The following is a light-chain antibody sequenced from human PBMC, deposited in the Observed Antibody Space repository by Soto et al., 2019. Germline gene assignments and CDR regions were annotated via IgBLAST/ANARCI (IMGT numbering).Light chain of an antibody. V-gene: IGLV2-14*01. CDR3: SSYTSSNTLV. J-gene: IGLJ1*01. CDR1: SSNVGGYQY. Sequence: SVLTQPRSVSGSPGQSVAIPCTGTSSNVGGYQYVSWYQQHPGKAPKLMIYEVSNRPSGVSNRFSGSKSGNTASLTISGLQPEDETDYYCSSYTSSNTLVFGTGTKVTVL. CDR2: EVS.